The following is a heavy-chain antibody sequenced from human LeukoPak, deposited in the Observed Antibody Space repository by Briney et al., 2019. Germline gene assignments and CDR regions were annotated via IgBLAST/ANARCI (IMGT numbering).Heavy chain of an antibody. CDR1: GGSISSSNSY. D-gene: IGHD1-26*01. CDR2: LSYSGST. CDR3: ARNSSGNYFDY. V-gene: IGHV4-39*01. J-gene: IGHJ4*02. Sequence: PSETLSLTCTVSGGSISSSNSYWGWIRQPPGKRLEWIGTLSYSGSTYYNPSLKSRITISVDTSKSQFSLRLSSVTAADTAVYYCARNSSGNYFDYWGQGTLVTASS.